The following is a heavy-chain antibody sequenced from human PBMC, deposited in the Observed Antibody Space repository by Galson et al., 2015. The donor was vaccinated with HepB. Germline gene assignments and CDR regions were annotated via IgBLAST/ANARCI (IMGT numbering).Heavy chain of an antibody. CDR1: GYRFTSYG. J-gene: IGHJ4*02. CDR3: ARDLDGRAWDQPFDY. Sequence: SVKVSCKASGYRFTSYGITWVRQAPGQGLEWLASTGTYTGITDYAQKFQDRVTMTTDSSTNTAYMELRSLTSDDTALYYCARDLDGRAWDQPFDYWGQGTLVTVSS. D-gene: IGHD2-2*01. V-gene: IGHV1-18*01. CDR2: TGTYTGIT.